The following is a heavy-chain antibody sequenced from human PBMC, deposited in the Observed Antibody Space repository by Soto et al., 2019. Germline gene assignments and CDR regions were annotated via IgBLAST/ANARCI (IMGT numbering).Heavy chain of an antibody. V-gene: IGHV4-59*12. Sequence: PSETLSLTCTVSGGSISSSYWAWIRQPPGKGLEWIAYFYYTGSTNYNPSLKSRVTISVDTSKNRISLNLNSVTAADTAVYYCARGNGWFASWGRGTLVTAPQ. J-gene: IGHJ5*01. D-gene: IGHD2-8*01. CDR3: ARGNGWFAS. CDR2: FYYTGST. CDR1: GGSISSSY.